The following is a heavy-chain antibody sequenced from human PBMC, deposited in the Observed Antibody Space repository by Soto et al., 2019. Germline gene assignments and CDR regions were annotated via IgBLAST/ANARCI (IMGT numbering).Heavy chain of an antibody. CDR1: GFTFNIYG. Sequence: GGSLSLSCAASGFTFNIYGMHWVRQAPDKGLEWVALISYDGSNQYYADSVKGRFTISRDNSKNTLFLQMNSLRADDTAVYYCAKDQASGQGSFDSWGQGTLVTVSS. J-gene: IGHJ4*02. CDR3: AKDQASGQGSFDS. CDR2: ISYDGSNQ. V-gene: IGHV3-30*18.